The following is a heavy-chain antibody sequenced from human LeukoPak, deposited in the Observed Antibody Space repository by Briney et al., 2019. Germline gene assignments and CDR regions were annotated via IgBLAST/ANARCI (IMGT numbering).Heavy chain of an antibody. Sequence: PSETLSLNCTVSGGSISSYYWSWSRQPPGKGLEWIGYIYYSGSTNYNPSLKSRVTISVDTSKNQFSLKLSSVTAADTAVYYCARDGTGWSPAPHFDYWGQGTLVTVSS. CDR2: IYYSGST. V-gene: IGHV4-59*01. CDR1: GGSISSYY. CDR3: ARDGTGWSPAPHFDY. D-gene: IGHD6-19*01. J-gene: IGHJ4*02.